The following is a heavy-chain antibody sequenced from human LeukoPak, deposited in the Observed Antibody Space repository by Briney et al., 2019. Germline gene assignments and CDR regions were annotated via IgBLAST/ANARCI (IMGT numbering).Heavy chain of an antibody. CDR1: SGSISTSNYY. J-gene: IGHJ5*02. Sequence: SETLSLTCTVSSGSISTSNYYWGWVRQPPGKALEWIGNIFYSGSTYYSPSLKSRVTISVDTSKNQFSLKLNSVTAADTAVYYCARGIGITIFGVAPGRSEWFDPWGQGTLVTVSS. V-gene: IGHV4-39*07. CDR2: IFYSGST. D-gene: IGHD3-3*01. CDR3: ARGIGITIFGVAPGRSEWFDP.